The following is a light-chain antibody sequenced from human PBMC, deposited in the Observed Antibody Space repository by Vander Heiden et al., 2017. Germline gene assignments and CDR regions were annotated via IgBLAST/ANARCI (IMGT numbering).Light chain of an antibody. J-gene: IGKJ1*01. CDR3: QQYGSSPWT. V-gene: IGKV3-20*01. CDR1: QSVSSSY. Sequence: DIVLTQSPAPLSLSPGARATLSCTASQSVSSSYLAWYQQKPGQAPRLLIYGASSRATGIPDRFSGSGSGTDFTLTISRLEPEDFAVYYCQQYGSSPWTFGQGTKVEIK. CDR2: GAS.